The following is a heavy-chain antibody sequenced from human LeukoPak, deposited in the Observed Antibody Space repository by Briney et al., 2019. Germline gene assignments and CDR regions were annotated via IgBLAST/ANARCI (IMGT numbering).Heavy chain of an antibody. D-gene: IGHD6-13*01. CDR3: ARDRTVRQQMVRCFDN. J-gene: IGHJ4*02. CDR1: GYPFTTYG. Sequence: ASVKVSCKASGYPFTTYGINWVRQAPGQGLEWMGWISPYNGNTNYAQMLQGRVTMTTDTSTSTAYMELRGLGSDDTAVYYCARDRTVRQQMVRCFDNWGQGTLVTVSS. V-gene: IGHV1-18*01. CDR2: ISPYNGNT.